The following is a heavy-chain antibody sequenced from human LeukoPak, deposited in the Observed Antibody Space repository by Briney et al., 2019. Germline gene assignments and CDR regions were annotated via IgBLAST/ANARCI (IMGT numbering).Heavy chain of an antibody. J-gene: IGHJ4*02. CDR3: ARGLSRYYYDSSGYSKPYYFDY. D-gene: IGHD3-22*01. CDR2: MNPNSGNT. V-gene: IGHV1-8*01. CDR1: GYTFTSYD. Sequence: ASVTVSCTASGYTFTSYDINWVRQATGQGLEWMGWMNPNSGNTGYAQKFQGRVTMTRNTSISTAYMELSSLRSEDTAVYYCARGLSRYYYDSSGYSKPYYFDYWGQGTLVTVSS.